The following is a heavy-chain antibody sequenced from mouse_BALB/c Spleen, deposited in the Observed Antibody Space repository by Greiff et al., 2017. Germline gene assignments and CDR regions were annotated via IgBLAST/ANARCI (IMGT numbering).Heavy chain of an antibody. CDR2: ISSGGSYT. Sequence: EVKLMESGGGLVKPGGSLKLSCAASGFTFSSYAMSWVRQTPEKRLEWVATISSGGSYTYYPDSVKGRFTISRDNAKNTLYLQMSSLRSEDTAMYYCARQPFDYWGQGTTLTVSS. J-gene: IGHJ2*01. V-gene: IGHV5-9-3*01. CDR3: ARQPFDY. CDR1: GFTFSSYA.